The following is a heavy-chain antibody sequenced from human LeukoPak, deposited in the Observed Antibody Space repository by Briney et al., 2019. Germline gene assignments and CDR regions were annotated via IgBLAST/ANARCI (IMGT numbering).Heavy chain of an antibody. V-gene: IGHV4-34*01. J-gene: IGHJ5*02. Sequence: SETLSLTCAVYGGSFSGYYWSWIRQPPGKGLEWIGEINHSGSTNYNPSLKSRVTISVDTSKNQFSLKLSSVTAADTAVYYCARSVRYYGSGSFLPHRWGQRTLVTVSS. CDR3: ARSVRYYGSGSFLPHR. CDR2: INHSGST. D-gene: IGHD3-10*01. CDR1: GGSFSGYY.